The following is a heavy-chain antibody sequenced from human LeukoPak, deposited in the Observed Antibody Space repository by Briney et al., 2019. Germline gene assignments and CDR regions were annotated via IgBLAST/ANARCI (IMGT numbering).Heavy chain of an antibody. V-gene: IGHV3-7*02. CDR3: AVIAGYYYDSAAITFDI. D-gene: IGHD3-22*01. Sequence: GGSLRLSCEDSGFTFSTYWMNWVRQAPGKGLEWVANIKQDGSEKYYVDSVKGRFTISRDNAKNSLYLQMNSLRAEDTAVYYCAVIAGYYYDSAAITFDIWGQGIMVTVSS. CDR2: IKQDGSEK. J-gene: IGHJ3*02. CDR1: GFTFSTYW.